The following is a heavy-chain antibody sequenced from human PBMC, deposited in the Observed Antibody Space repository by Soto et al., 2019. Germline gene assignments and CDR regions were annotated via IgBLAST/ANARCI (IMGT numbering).Heavy chain of an antibody. Sequence: EVQLLESGGGLIQPGGSLRLSCAASGFTFNGYAISWVRQAPGKGLEWVSAISGSAGSTKSADSVKGRFTISRDNSQNTLDLQMHSLRAEDTAVYYCAKATDYEFWSGSGPCDYWGQGTQVTGS. CDR2: ISGSAGST. CDR3: AKATDYEFWSGSGPCDY. CDR1: GFTFNGYA. V-gene: IGHV3-23*01. D-gene: IGHD3-3*01. J-gene: IGHJ4*02.